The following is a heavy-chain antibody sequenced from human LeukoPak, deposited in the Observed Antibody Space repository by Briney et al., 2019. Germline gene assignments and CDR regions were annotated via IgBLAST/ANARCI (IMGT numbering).Heavy chain of an antibody. J-gene: IGHJ3*01. Sequence: NPSETLSLTCVVSGGFISSGGYYWGWIRHPPEKGLEWIGSVHHSGITYYNTSLKSRVTISVDKSKNQFSLELTSVTAADTAVYYCARNPPNYYDSSGRMGAFDVWGQGQWSPSLQ. CDR3: ARNPPNYYDSSGRMGAFDV. D-gene: IGHD3-22*01. CDR1: GGFISSGGYY. V-gene: IGHV4-39*01. CDR2: VHHSGIT.